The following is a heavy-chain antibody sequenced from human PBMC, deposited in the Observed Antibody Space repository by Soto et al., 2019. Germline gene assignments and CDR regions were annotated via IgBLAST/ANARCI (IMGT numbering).Heavy chain of an antibody. CDR1: GDSVSSNSAA. CDR2: TYYRSKWYN. D-gene: IGHD6-13*01. V-gene: IGHV6-1*01. Sequence: SQTLSLTCAISGDSVSSNSAAWNWIRQSPSRGLEWLGRTYYRSKWYNDYAVSVKSRITINPDTSKNQFSLQLNSVTPEDTAVYYCARVPLIQTGIAAAGTIYYYYMDVWGKGTTVTVSS. CDR3: ARVPLIQTGIAAAGTIYYYYMDV. J-gene: IGHJ6*03.